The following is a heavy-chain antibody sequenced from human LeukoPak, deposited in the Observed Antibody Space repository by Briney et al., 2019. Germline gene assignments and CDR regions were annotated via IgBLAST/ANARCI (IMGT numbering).Heavy chain of an antibody. CDR2: ISAYNGNT. V-gene: IGHV1-18*01. CDR3: ARRHMGYSYGYGYYFDY. Sequence: ASVKVPCKASGYTFTSYGISWVRQAPGQGLEWMGWISAYNGNTNYAQKLQGRVTMTTDTSTSTAYMELRSPRSDDTAVYYCARRHMGYSYGYGYYFDYWGQGTLVTVSS. J-gene: IGHJ4*02. D-gene: IGHD5-18*01. CDR1: GYTFTSYG.